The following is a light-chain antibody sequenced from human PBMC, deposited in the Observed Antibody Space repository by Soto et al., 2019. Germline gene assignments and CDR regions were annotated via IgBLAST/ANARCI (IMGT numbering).Light chain of an antibody. CDR2: DAS. Sequence: EIVLTQSPVTLSLSPGERATLSCGASQTVSSSSLAWYQQKPGLAPRLLMYDASSRATGIPDRFSGSGSGTDFTLTISRLEPEAFAVYYCQQYGSSPFTFGPGTKVDIK. V-gene: IGKV3D-20*01. CDR3: QQYGSSPFT. J-gene: IGKJ3*01. CDR1: QTVSSSS.